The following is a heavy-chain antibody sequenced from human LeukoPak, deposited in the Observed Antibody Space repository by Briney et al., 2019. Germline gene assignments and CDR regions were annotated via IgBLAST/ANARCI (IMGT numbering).Heavy chain of an antibody. D-gene: IGHD3-9*01. CDR2: IYYSGST. CDR3: ARSLDWFIFDY. V-gene: IGHV4-61*01. J-gene: IGHJ4*02. CDR1: GVSVSSGSYY. Sequence: SETLSLTCTVSGVSVSSGSYYWSWIRQPPGKGLEWIGYIYYSGSTNYNPSLKSRVTISVDTSKNQFSLKLSSVTAADTAVYYCARSLDWFIFDYWGQGTLVTVSS.